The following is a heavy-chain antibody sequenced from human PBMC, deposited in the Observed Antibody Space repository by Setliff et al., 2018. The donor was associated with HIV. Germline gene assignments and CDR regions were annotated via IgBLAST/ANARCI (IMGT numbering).Heavy chain of an antibody. CDR2: FSRSGTT. CDR3: VGDDNSWFWSYF. CDR1: GHSISHGSC. V-gene: IGHV4-38-2*02. Sequence: SETLSLTCTVSGHSISHGSCWGWIRQTPGKGLEWIGTFSRSGTTYYNPSLESRVTISVHTSQNQFSLKLNSVTAADTAVYYCVGDDNSWFWSYFWGQGTLVTVSS. J-gene: IGHJ4*02. D-gene: IGHD6-13*01.